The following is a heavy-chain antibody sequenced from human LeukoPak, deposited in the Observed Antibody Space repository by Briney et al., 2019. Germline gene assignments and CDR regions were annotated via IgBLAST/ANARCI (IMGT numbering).Heavy chain of an antibody. CDR1: GGSISSGSYY. CDR2: VYTTGST. J-gene: IGHJ3*02. CDR3: ARVTYSSSSMSLDAFDI. V-gene: IGHV4-61*02. Sequence: TSETLSLTCTVSGGSISSGSYYWSWIRQPAGKGLEWIGRVYTTGSTDYNPSLKSRVTISVDTSKNQFSLKLSSVTAADTTVYYCARVTYSSSSMSLDAFDIWGQGTMVTVSS. D-gene: IGHD6-6*01.